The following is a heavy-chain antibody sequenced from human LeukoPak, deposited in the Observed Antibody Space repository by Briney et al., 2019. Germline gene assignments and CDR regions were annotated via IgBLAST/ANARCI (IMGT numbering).Heavy chain of an antibody. V-gene: IGHV3-7*05. CDR3: AREYYSDSSGPDY. J-gene: IGHJ4*02. Sequence: PGGSLRLSCTASGFTFSSYWMSWVRQAPGKGLEWVANIDQDGSEKYSVDSVKGRFTISRDNAKNSLYLQMNSLRAEDTAVYYCAREYYSDSSGPDYWGQGTLVTVSS. D-gene: IGHD3-22*01. CDR2: IDQDGSEK. CDR1: GFTFSSYW.